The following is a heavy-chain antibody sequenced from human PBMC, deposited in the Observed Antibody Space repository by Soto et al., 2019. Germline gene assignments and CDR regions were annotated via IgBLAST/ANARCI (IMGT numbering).Heavy chain of an antibody. J-gene: IGHJ6*03. CDR3: TTDQPTAYYDFWSGYFPKYMDV. CDR1: GFTFSNAW. Sequence: GGSLRLSCAASGFTFSNAWLSWVRQAPGKGLEWVGRIKSKTDGGTTDYPAPVKGTFTISKADSRNTLYMPMTGLKTADTAVYYCTTDQPTAYYDFWSGYFPKYMDVWGKGTTVTVSS. D-gene: IGHD3-3*01. V-gene: IGHV3-15*01. CDR2: IKSKTDGGTT.